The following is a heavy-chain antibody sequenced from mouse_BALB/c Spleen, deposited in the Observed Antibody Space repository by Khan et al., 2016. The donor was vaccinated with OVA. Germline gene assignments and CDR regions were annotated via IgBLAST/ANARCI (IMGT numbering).Heavy chain of an antibody. Sequence: QIQLVQSGPELKKPGETVKISCKASGHTFTKYGMNWVKQAPGEVLKWMGWINTYTGEPTYADDFNGRFAFSLETSASTAYLQINNLKNEDTATYFCARPPYFSYVMDNWGQGTSVTVSS. D-gene: IGHD2-10*01. CDR2: INTYTGEP. CDR1: GHTFTKYG. J-gene: IGHJ4*01. CDR3: ARPPYFSYVMDN. V-gene: IGHV9-3-1*01.